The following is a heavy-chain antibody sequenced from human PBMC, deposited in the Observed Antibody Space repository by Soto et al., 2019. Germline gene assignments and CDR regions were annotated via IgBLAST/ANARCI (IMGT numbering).Heavy chain of an antibody. D-gene: IGHD6-13*01. V-gene: IGHV3-11*01. CDR3: AKIAGYSSSCFDY. CDR1: GFTFSDYY. Sequence: GGSLRLSCAASGFTFSDYYMSWVRQAPGRGLEWVSYITTSGSTTYYADSVKGRFTISRDNAKNSLYLQMNSLRAEDTAVDYCAKIAGYSSSCFDYWGQGTLVTVSS. CDR2: ITTSGSTT. J-gene: IGHJ4*02.